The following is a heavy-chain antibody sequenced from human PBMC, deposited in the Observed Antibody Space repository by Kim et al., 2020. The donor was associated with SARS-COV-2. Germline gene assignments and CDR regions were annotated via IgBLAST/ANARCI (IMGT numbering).Heavy chain of an antibody. D-gene: IGHD3-10*01. V-gene: IGHV4-39*01. Sequence: SETLSLTCTVSGGSISSSSYYWGWIRQPPGKGLEWIGSIYYSGSTYYNPSLKSRVTISVDTSKNQFSLKLSSVTAADTAVYYCARLWFGEILDYWGQGTL. J-gene: IGHJ4*02. CDR3: ARLWFGEILDY. CDR1: GGSISSSSYY. CDR2: IYYSGST.